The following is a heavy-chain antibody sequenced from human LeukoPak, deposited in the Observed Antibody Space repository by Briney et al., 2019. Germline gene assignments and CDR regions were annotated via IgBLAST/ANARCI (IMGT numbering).Heavy chain of an antibody. Sequence: SETLSLTCTVSGGSISSYYWGWIRQPPGKGLEWIGSTYYSGSTYYNPSLKSRVTISVDTSKNQFSLKLSSVTAADTAVYYCASLRFIGYYYYMDVWGKGTTVTVSS. CDR3: ASLRFIGYYYYMDV. V-gene: IGHV4-39*01. D-gene: IGHD5/OR15-5a*01. CDR1: GGSISSYY. J-gene: IGHJ6*03. CDR2: TYYSGST.